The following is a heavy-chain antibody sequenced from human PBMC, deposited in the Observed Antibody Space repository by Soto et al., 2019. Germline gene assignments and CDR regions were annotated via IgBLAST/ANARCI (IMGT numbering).Heavy chain of an antibody. Sequence: QITLKESGPPLVKPTQTLTLTCTFSGFSLSTSGVGVGWIRQPPGKALEWLALIYWDDDKRYSPSLKSRLTXTXDXXTNRVVPTITNIDPVDTPTYYCAHSSYYGSGSFYIWGQGTMVTVSS. CDR1: GFSLSTSGVG. CDR2: IYWDDDK. CDR3: AHSSYYGSGSFYI. D-gene: IGHD3-10*01. J-gene: IGHJ3*02. V-gene: IGHV2-5*02.